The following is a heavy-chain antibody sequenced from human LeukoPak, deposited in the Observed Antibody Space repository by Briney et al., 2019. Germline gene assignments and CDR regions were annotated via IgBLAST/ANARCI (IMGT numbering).Heavy chain of an antibody. CDR1: GFTFSTYE. CDR3: ARPLGYGDYIPLEY. CDR2: ISSSGSTI. J-gene: IGHJ4*02. D-gene: IGHD4-17*01. V-gene: IGHV3-48*03. Sequence: GGSLRLSCAASGFTFSTYEMNWVRQAPGKGLEWVSYISSSGSTIHYADSVKGRFTISRDNPKKSLYLQMNSLRAEDTAVYYCARPLGYGDYIPLEYWGQGTLVTVSS.